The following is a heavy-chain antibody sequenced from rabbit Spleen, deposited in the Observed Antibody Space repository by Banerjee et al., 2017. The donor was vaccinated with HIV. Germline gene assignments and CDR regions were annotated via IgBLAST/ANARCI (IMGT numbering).Heavy chain of an antibody. CDR2: IDSGNSGFT. CDR3: ARDTSSSFSSYGMDL. Sequence: QSLEESGGDLVKPGASLTLTCTASGFSFIAGYYMCWVRQAPGKGLEWIACIDSGNSGFTYFATWAKGRFTCSKTSSTTVTLQMTRLTAADTATYFCARDTSSSFSSYGMDLWGPGTLVTVS. J-gene: IGHJ6*01. D-gene: IGHD1-1*01. CDR1: GFSFIAGYY. V-gene: IGHV1S40*01.